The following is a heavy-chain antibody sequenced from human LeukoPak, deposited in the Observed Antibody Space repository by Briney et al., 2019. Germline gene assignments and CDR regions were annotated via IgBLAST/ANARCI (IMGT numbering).Heavy chain of an antibody. V-gene: IGHV3-21*01. CDR1: GFTFSSYS. J-gene: IGHJ4*02. Sequence: KAGGSLRLSCAASGFTFSSYSMNWVRQAPGKGLEWVSSISSSSSYIYYADSVKGRFTISRDNSKNTLYLQMNSLRAEDTAVYYCAKDGPSRLGYGFDYFDYWGQGTLVTVSS. CDR3: AKDGPSRLGYGFDYFDY. D-gene: IGHD5-18*01. CDR2: ISSSSSYI.